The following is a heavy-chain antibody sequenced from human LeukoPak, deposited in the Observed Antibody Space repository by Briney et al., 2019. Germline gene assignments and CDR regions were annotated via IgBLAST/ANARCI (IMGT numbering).Heavy chain of an antibody. D-gene: IGHD6-19*01. J-gene: IGHJ4*02. V-gene: IGHV5-51*01. Sequence: NHGESLKISCKGSGYSFTSYWIGWVRQMPGKGLEWMGIIYPGDSDTRYSPSFQGQVTISADKSISTAYLQWSSLKASDTAMYYCARSERGAGYSSGLRHFDYWGQGTLVTVSS. CDR3: ARSERGAGYSSGLRHFDY. CDR1: GYSFTSYW. CDR2: IYPGDSDT.